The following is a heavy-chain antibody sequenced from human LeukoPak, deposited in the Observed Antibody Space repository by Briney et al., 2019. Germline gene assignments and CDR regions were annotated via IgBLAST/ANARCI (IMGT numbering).Heavy chain of an antibody. CDR1: GFTFSSYS. Sequence: GGSLRLSCAASGFTFSSYSMNWVRQAPGKGLEWVSSISSRSGYIYYADSVKGRFTISRDNSKNTLYLQMNSLRADDTAVYYCAKLASSFVVDYWGQGTLVTVSS. J-gene: IGHJ4*02. CDR3: AKLASSFVVDY. D-gene: IGHD3-10*01. CDR2: ISSRSGYI. V-gene: IGHV3-21*01.